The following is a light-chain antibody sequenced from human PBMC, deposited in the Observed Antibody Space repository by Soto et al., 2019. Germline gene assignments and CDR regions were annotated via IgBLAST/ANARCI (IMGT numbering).Light chain of an antibody. CDR1: SSNIGSNT. CDR2: SSD. Sequence: QSVLSQPPSASGTPGQRVTMSCSGSSSNIGSNTVNWYQQLPGTAPKLFIYSSDHRPSGVPDRFSGSKSGTSASLAISGLQSEDEGDYYCAAWDDSLNGVVFGGGTKLTVL. V-gene: IGLV1-44*01. J-gene: IGLJ3*02. CDR3: AAWDDSLNGVV.